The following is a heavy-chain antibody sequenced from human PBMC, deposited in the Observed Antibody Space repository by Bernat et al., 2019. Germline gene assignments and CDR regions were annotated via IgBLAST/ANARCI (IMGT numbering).Heavy chain of an antibody. D-gene: IGHD3-10*01. J-gene: IGHJ4*02. Sequence: VQLVESGGGVVQPGRSLRLSCAASGFTFSSYAMHWVRQAPGKGLEWVAVISYDGSNKYYADSVKGRFTISRDNSKNTLYLQMNSLRAEDTAVYYCARVRFWGQGTLVTVSS. V-gene: IGHV3-30*01. CDR3: ARVRF. CDR2: ISYDGSNK. CDR1: GFTFSSYA.